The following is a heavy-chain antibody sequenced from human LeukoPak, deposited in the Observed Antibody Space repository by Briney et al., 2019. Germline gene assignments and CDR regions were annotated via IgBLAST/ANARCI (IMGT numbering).Heavy chain of an antibody. Sequence: GGSLRLSCAASGFTFSSSAMSWVRQVPGKGLEWVSGISASGGSTYYADSVKGRFTISRDNSKNTLYLQMNSLRAEDTAVYYCAKVYTKSSSGRQYYFDYWGQGTLVTVSS. V-gene: IGHV3-23*01. CDR1: GFTFSSSA. CDR2: ISASGGST. D-gene: IGHD3-22*01. J-gene: IGHJ4*02. CDR3: AKVYTKSSSGRQYYFDY.